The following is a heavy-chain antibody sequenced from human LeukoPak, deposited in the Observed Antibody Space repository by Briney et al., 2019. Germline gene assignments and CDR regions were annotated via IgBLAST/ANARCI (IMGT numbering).Heavy chain of an antibody. J-gene: IGHJ3*02. CDR1: GYTCTSYA. Sequence: ASVKVSCKASGYTCTSYAMNWVRQAPRQGLEWMGWISANTGNPTYAQGFTGRFVFSLDTSVSTAYLQISSLKAEDTAVYYCARVYPGKQWLVRAFDIWGQGTMVTVSS. V-gene: IGHV7-4-1*02. D-gene: IGHD6-19*01. CDR2: ISANTGNP. CDR3: ARVYPGKQWLVRAFDI.